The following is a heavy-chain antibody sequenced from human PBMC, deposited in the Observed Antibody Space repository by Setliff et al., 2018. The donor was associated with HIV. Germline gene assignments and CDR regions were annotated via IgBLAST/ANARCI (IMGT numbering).Heavy chain of an antibody. V-gene: IGHV4-31*03. CDR1: GGSISSGGYY. CDR3: ARDEVRYYSGSESVRAGMDV. J-gene: IGHJ6*02. Sequence: LSLTCTVSGGSISSGGYYWNWIRQHPGKGLEWIGYIFYNENTQYDPSLKSRVSMSVDTSKNQFSLNLRTVTAADTAVYYCARDEVRYYSGSESVRAGMDVWGQGTAVTVSS. D-gene: IGHD3-10*01. CDR2: IFYNENT.